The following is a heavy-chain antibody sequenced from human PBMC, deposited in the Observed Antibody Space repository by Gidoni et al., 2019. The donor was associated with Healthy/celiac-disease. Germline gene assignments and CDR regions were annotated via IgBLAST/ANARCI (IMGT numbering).Heavy chain of an antibody. CDR2: IIPIFGTA. D-gene: IGHD6-19*01. V-gene: IGHV1-69*01. CDR1: GGTFSSSA. Sequence: QVQLVQSGAEVKKPGSSVKVSCKASGGTFSSSAISWVRPAPGQGLEWMGGIIPIFGTANYEKKFQGRVTITADESTSTADMELSSLRSEDTAVYYCARNRIDSSGWYPDYWGQGTLVTVSS. CDR3: ARNRIDSSGWYPDY. J-gene: IGHJ4*02.